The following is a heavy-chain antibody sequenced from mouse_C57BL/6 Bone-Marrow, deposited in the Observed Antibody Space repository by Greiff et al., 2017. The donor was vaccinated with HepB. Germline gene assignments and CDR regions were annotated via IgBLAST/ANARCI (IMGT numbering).Heavy chain of an antibody. D-gene: IGHD2-5*01. CDR3: ARDQGYSNYAWFAY. CDR1: GYSITSGYY. Sequence: EVKLVESGPGLVKPSQSLSLTCSVTGYSITSGYYWNWIRQFPGNKLEWMGYISYDGSNNYNPSLKNRISITRDTSKNQFFLKLNSVTTEDTATYYCARDQGYSNYAWFAYWGQGTLVTVSA. CDR2: ISYDGSN. V-gene: IGHV3-6*01. J-gene: IGHJ3*01.